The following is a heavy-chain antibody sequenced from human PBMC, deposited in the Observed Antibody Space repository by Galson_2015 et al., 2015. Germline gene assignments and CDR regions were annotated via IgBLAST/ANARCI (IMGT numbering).Heavy chain of an antibody. J-gene: IGHJ3*01. Sequence: SVKVSCKASGYTFSTKGISWVRQAPGQGLEWMGWISAFNGNTKYAQKVQGRVIMTTDTSTSTAYMELRSLRFDDTAVYFCARDSGAEAGSSCPDVWGQGTMVTVSS. CDR2: ISAFNGNT. CDR3: ARDSGAEAGSSCPDV. CDR1: GYTFSTKG. V-gene: IGHV1-18*01. D-gene: IGHD6-19*01.